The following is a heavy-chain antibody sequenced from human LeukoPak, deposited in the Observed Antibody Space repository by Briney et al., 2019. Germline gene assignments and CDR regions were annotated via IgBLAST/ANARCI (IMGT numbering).Heavy chain of an antibody. CDR3: ARGRDGYNFGY. J-gene: IGHJ4*02. Sequence: SETLSLTCTVSGGSITSYYWSWIRQPPGKGLEWIGYIYYSGSTNNNPSLKSRVTISVDTSNYQFSLKLSSVTAADTAVYYCARGRDGYNFGYWGQGTLVTVSS. CDR1: GGSITSYY. CDR2: IYYSGST. V-gene: IGHV4-59*01. D-gene: IGHD5-24*01.